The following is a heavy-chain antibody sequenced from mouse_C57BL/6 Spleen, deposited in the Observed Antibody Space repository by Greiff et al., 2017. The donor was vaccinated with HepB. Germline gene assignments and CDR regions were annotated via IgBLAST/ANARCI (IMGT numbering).Heavy chain of an antibody. CDR2: INPGSGGT. J-gene: IGHJ2*01. CDR1: GYAFTNYL. V-gene: IGHV1-54*01. D-gene: IGHD3-2*02. CDR3: AKTAQALFDY. Sequence: VQLQQSGAELVRPGTSVKVSCKASGYAFTNYLIEWVKQRPGQGLEWIGVINPGSGGTTYNEKFKGKATLTADTSSSTAYMQLSSLTSEDSAVYFCAKTAQALFDYWGQGTTLTVSS.